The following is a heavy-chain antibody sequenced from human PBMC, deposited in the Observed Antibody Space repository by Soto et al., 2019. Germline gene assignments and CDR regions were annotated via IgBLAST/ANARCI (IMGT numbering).Heavy chain of an antibody. V-gene: IGHV3-30-3*01. J-gene: IGHJ3*02. CDR1: GLSLSGYG. CDR3: ASDDAFDI. Sequence: GWSLRLACAASGLSLSGYGMHWVRQAPGKGLEWVAFITYNGGNKYYGDSVKGRFTISRDNSKNTLYLEMNSLRGDDTAIYYCASDDAFDIWGQGTMVTVSS. CDR2: ITYNGGNK.